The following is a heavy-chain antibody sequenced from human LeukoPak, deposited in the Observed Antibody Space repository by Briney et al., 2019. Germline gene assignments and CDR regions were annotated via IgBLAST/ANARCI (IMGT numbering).Heavy chain of an antibody. V-gene: IGHV4-59*01. J-gene: IGHJ4*02. CDR2: IYYSGST. D-gene: IGHD5-18*01. Sequence: GSLRLSCAASGFTFSSYSMNWVRQAPGKGLEWIGYIYYSGSTNYNPSLKSRVTISVDTSKNQFSLKLSSVTAADTAVYYCARIVGTAMVVDYWGQGTLVTVSS. CDR1: GFTFSSYS. CDR3: ARIVGTAMVVDY.